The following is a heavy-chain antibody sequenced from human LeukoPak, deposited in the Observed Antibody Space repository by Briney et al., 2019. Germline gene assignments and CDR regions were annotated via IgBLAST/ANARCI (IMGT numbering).Heavy chain of an antibody. J-gene: IGHJ4*02. V-gene: IGHV3-30*04. CDR1: GFTFSSYA. CDR2: ISYDGSNK. Sequence: GGSLRLSCAASGFTFSSYAMHWVRRAPGKGLEWVAVISYDGSNKYYADSVKGRFTISRDNSKNTLYLQMNSLRAEDTAVYYCASGQSYDFWSGYYKRGCFDYWGQGTLVTVSS. D-gene: IGHD3-3*01. CDR3: ASGQSYDFWSGYYKRGCFDY.